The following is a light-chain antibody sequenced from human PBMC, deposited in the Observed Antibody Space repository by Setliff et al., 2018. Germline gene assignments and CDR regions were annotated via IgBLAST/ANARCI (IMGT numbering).Light chain of an antibody. CDR2: DVS. Sequence: QSVLTQPASVSGSPGRSISISCTGSNSDVGGHNYVSWYQQHPGKAPKLLISDVSHRPSGVSIRFSGSKSGNTASLTISGLQAEDEADYYCSSYTSIGTLIVFGGGTKVTVL. J-gene: IGLJ2*01. CDR3: SSYTSIGTLIV. V-gene: IGLV2-14*03. CDR1: NSDVGGHNY.